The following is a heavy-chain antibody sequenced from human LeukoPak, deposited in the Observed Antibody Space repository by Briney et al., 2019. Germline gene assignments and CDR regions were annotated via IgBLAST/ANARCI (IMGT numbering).Heavy chain of an antibody. V-gene: IGHV4-38-2*02. CDR1: GYSISSGYY. Sequence: LETLSLTCTVSGYSISSGYYWGWIRQPPGKGLEWIGSIYHSGSTYYNPSLKSRVTISVDTSKNQFSLKLSSVTAADTAVYYCASDSSSWYEGGVGDYWGQGTLVTVSS. J-gene: IGHJ4*02. CDR2: IYHSGST. D-gene: IGHD6-13*01. CDR3: ASDSSSWYEGGVGDY.